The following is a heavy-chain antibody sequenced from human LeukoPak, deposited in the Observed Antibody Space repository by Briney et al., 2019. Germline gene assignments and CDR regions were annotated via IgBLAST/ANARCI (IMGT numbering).Heavy chain of an antibody. CDR1: GGSISSYY. CDR2: IHYRGST. Sequence: PSETLSLTCTVSGGSISSYYWGWLRQSPGEGLEWLGYIHYRGSTNYNPSLKSRVTISVDTSKNQCSLKLSSLTAAYTGVYYCARSVLGYSYGLHIDYWGQGTLVTVSS. CDR3: ARSVLGYSYGLHIDY. V-gene: IGHV4-59*01. J-gene: IGHJ4*02. D-gene: IGHD5-18*01.